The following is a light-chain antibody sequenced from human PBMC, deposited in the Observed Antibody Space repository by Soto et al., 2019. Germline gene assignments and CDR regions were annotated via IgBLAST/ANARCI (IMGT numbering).Light chain of an antibody. Sequence: DVVMTQSPVTLPVTLGQSASITCRSSQSLVSSDGNTYLNWFQQRPGQCPRRLMYKVSKRDSGVPDRFRGRGSGTDFTLKISRVEAEDVAVYYCMQAKHWPPLTFGQGTRLEIK. CDR2: KVS. CDR1: QSLVSSDGNTY. V-gene: IGKV2-30*01. CDR3: MQAKHWPPLT. J-gene: IGKJ5*01.